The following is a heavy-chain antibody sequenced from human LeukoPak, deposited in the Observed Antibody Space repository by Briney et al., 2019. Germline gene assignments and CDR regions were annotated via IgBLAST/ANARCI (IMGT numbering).Heavy chain of an antibody. CDR2: ISSSSSYI. Sequence: PGGSLRLSCAASGFNLSTYSMNWVRQAPGKGLEWVSSISSSSSYIYYADSVKGRFTISRDNAQNSLYLQMNSLRAEDTAVYYCAKDLFYDSSGYSEDYWGQGTLVTVSS. J-gene: IGHJ4*02. V-gene: IGHV3-21*01. D-gene: IGHD3-22*01. CDR1: GFNLSTYS. CDR3: AKDLFYDSSGYSEDY.